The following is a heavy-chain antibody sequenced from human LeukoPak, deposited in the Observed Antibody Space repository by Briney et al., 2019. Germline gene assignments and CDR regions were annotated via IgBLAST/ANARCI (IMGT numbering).Heavy chain of an antibody. J-gene: IGHJ3*02. CDR3: ATSLSSYGAFDI. Sequence: SETLSLTCTVSGGSISSYYWSWIRQPPGKGLEWIGYIYYSGSTNYNPSLKSRVTISVDTSKNQFSLKLSSVTAADTAVYYCATSLSSYGAFDIWGQGTMVTVSS. CDR2: IYYSGST. CDR1: GGSISSYY. D-gene: IGHD2-2*01. V-gene: IGHV4-59*01.